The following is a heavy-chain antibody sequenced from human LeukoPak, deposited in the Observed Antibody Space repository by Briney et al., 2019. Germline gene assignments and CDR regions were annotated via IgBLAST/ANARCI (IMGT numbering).Heavy chain of an antibody. Sequence: GGSLRLSCAASGFTFSSYAMSWVRQAPGKGLEWVSAISGSGGSTYYADSVKGRFTISRDNSKNMLYLQMNSLRAEDTAVNYCTKDRPEAYFDYWGQGTLVTVSS. J-gene: IGHJ4*02. CDR1: GFTFSSYA. V-gene: IGHV3-23*01. CDR3: TKDRPEAYFDY. D-gene: IGHD2-2*01. CDR2: ISGSGGST.